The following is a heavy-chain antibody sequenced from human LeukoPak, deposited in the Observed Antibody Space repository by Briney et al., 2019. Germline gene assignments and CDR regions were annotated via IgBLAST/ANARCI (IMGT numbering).Heavy chain of an antibody. V-gene: IGHV4-59*01. CDR2: IYYSGST. CDR3: ARDAVTGYYPVYYYYGMDV. CDR1: GGSISSYY. D-gene: IGHD3-9*01. J-gene: IGHJ6*04. Sequence: SETLSLTCTVSGGSISSYYWSWIRQPPGKGLEWIGYIYYSGSTNYNPSLKSRVTISVDTSKDQFSLKLSSVTAADTAVYYCARDAVTGYYPVYYYYGMDVWGKGTTVTVSS.